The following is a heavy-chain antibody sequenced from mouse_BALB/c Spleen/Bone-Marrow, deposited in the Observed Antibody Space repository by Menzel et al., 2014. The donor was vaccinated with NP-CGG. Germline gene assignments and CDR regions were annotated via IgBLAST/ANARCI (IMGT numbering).Heavy chain of an antibody. Sequence: QVQLQQSGSVLVRPGASLKLSCKASGYTFTNSWIHWAKQRPGQGLERIGEIHPNSGNTNFNERFKDKATLTVDTSSSTAYVDLSSRTAEDSAVYYCARHHWYAYYFDYWGQGTTLTVSS. CDR1: GYTFTNSW. CDR2: IHPNSGNT. V-gene: IGHV1S130*01. J-gene: IGHJ2*01. CDR3: ARHHWYAYYFDY. D-gene: IGHD2-14*01.